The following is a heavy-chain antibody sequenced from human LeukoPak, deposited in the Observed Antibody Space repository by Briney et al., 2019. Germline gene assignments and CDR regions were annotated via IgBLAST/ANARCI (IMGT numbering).Heavy chain of an antibody. J-gene: IGHJ5*02. CDR2: INQDGGDK. V-gene: IGHV3-7*01. CDR1: GLTISDSW. CDR3: VRWATLSP. Sequence: GGSLRLSCAASGLTISDSWIHWVRQAPGKGLEWVANINQDGGDKNYVDFVKGRFTISRDNAKNSLYLQMNSLRVEDTAVYYCVRWATLSPWGQGTLVTVSS. D-gene: IGHD5-12*01.